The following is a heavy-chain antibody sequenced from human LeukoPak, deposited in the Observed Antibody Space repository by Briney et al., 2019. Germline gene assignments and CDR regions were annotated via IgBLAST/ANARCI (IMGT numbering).Heavy chain of an antibody. D-gene: IGHD3-16*01. J-gene: IGHJ5*02. CDR1: GSTVSSTY. CDR3: ARDRRETMITFGGVMTAGWFDP. Sequence: GGSLRLSCAVSGSTVSSTYMSWVRQAPGKGLEWVSVIYSSGSTYYADSVKGRFTISRDNSKNTLYLQMNSLRAEATAVYYCARDRRETMITFGGVMTAGWFDPWGQGTLVTVSS. CDR2: IYSSGST. V-gene: IGHV3-53*01.